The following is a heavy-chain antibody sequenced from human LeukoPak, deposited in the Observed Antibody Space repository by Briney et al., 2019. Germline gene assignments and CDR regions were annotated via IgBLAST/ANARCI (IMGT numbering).Heavy chain of an antibody. J-gene: IGHJ6*02. D-gene: IGHD3-16*01. V-gene: IGHV3-13*04. Sequence: GGSVRLSCAASGFTLSSYDMYWVRQAAGAGLEWVSSIDTAGDTFYPGSVKDRFTISRENAKNSFYLQMNSVRAGDTAVYYCVRGSDGLDVWGQGNTGSVSS. CDR2: IDTAGDT. CDR1: GFTLSSYD. CDR3: VRGSDGLDV.